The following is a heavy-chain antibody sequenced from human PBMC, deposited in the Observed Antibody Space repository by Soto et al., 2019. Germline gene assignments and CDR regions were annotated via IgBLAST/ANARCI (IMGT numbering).Heavy chain of an antibody. CDR1: GGSISSYY. J-gene: IGHJ4*02. Sequence: SETLSLTCTVSGGSISSYYWSWIRQPPGKGLEWIGYIYYSGSTNYNPSLKSRVTISVDTSKNQFSLKLSSVTAADTAVYYCAAGGALPRYYWGQGTLVTVSS. D-gene: IGHD1-26*01. CDR2: IYYSGST. CDR3: AAGGALPRYY. V-gene: IGHV4-59*12.